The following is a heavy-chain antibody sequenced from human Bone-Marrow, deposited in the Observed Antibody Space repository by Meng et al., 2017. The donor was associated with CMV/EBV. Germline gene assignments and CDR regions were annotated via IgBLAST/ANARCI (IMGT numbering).Heavy chain of an antibody. Sequence: GGSLRLSCAASGFTFSSYGMHWVRQAPGKGLEWVAFIRYDGSNKYYADSVKGRFTISRDNSKNTLYPQMTSLRAEDTAVYYCAKDTELQLGMDVWGQGTTVTVSS. J-gene: IGHJ6*02. CDR1: GFTFSSYG. CDR2: IRYDGSNK. D-gene: IGHD1-7*01. V-gene: IGHV3-30*02. CDR3: AKDTELQLGMDV.